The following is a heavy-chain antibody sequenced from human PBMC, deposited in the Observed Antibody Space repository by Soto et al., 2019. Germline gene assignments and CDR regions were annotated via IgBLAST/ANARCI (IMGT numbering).Heavy chain of an antibody. CDR2: IKSKTDGGTT. V-gene: IGHV3-15*01. D-gene: IGHD3-9*01. Sequence: GGSLRLSCAASGFTFNKAWMTWVRQAPGKGLEWVGRIKSKTDGGTTDYAAPVKGRFTISRDDSKNTLHLQMSGLKTEDTAVYYCTTDVSGYHYYYYGMDVWGQGTTVPSP. CDR1: GFTFNKAW. CDR3: TTDVSGYHYYYYGMDV. J-gene: IGHJ6*02.